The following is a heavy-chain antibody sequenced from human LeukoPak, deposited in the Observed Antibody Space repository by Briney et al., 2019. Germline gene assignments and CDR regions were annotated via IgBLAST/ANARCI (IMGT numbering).Heavy chain of an antibody. V-gene: IGHV4-61*08. Sequence: SETLSLTCTVSGGSVSSGGYYWSWIRQPPGKGLEWIGYIYYSGSTNYNPSLKSRVTISVDTSKNQFSLKLSSVTAADTAVYYCARVQGPVGFDPWGQGTLVTVSS. J-gene: IGHJ5*02. CDR1: GGSVSSGGYY. CDR3: ARVQGPVGFDP. CDR2: IYYSGST.